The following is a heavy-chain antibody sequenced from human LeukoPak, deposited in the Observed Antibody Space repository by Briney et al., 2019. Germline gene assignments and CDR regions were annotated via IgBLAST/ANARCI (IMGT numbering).Heavy chain of an antibody. D-gene: IGHD3-10*01. CDR1: GGSFSGYY. J-gene: IGHJ6*03. CDR3: ARGGRVNYYYYMDV. V-gene: IGHV4-34*01. Sequence: SEALSLTCAVYGGSFSGYYWSWIRQPPGKGLEWIGEINYSGSTNYNPSLKSRVTISVDTSKNQFSLKLSSVTAADTAVYYCARGGRVNYYYYMDVWGKGTTVTVSS. CDR2: INYSGST.